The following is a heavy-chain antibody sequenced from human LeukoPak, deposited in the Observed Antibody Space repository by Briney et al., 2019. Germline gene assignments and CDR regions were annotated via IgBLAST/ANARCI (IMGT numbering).Heavy chain of an antibody. J-gene: IGHJ1*01. CDR2: IKSDGKT. V-gene: IGHV3-74*01. D-gene: IGHD3-22*01. CDR1: GFTFNRYW. CDR3: ARAPSEVGGYYPEYFRH. Sequence: SGGSLRLSCEASGFTFNRYWMHWVRQAPGKGLVWVSRIKSDGKTNYADSVKGRFTISRDNAKNTVSLQMDSLRAEDTGVYYCARAPSEVGGYYPEYFRHWGQGTLVTVSS.